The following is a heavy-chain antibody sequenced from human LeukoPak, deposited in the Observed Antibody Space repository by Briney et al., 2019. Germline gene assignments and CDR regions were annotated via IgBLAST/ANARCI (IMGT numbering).Heavy chain of an antibody. D-gene: IGHD5-24*01. J-gene: IGHJ4*02. CDR2: IYYSGSS. CDR1: GGSISSGGYY. Sequence: SETLSLTCTVSGGSISSGGYYWSWIRQHPGKGLEWIGYIYYSGSSYYDPSLKSRVTISVDTSKNQFSLKLTSVTAADTAVYYCARGEMATTYYFDYWGQGTLVTVSS. V-gene: IGHV4-31*03. CDR3: ARGEMATTYYFDY.